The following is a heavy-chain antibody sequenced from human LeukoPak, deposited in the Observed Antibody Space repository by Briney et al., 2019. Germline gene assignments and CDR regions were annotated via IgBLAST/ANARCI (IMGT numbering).Heavy chain of an antibody. Sequence: GASVKVSCKTSGYTFTGYYIHWVRQAPGQGLEWMGWISPDNGDTNYAQKFQGRVTMTRDTSISTAHMELSRLKYDDTAVYYCSRRMAVAATFDYWGQGTLVTVSS. V-gene: IGHV1-2*02. CDR2: ISPDNGDT. CDR3: SRRMAVAATFDY. CDR1: GYTFTGYY. J-gene: IGHJ4*02. D-gene: IGHD6-19*01.